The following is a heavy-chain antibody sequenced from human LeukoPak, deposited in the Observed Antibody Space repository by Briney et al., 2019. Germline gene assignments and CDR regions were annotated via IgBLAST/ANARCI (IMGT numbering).Heavy chain of an antibody. D-gene: IGHD3-22*01. CDR3: ARDFHRYCYDCGDYYTTFDI. J-gene: IGHJ3*02. Sequence: GGSLRLSCAASGFTFSTDWLTWGRMAQGKGMGWVANIKKDGSEKYFVDSVKCRFTISRDNANNSLYLQMNRLRADDTAVYYCARDFHRYCYDCGDYYTTFDIWGQGTMVTVSS. CDR2: IKKDGSEK. CDR1: GFTFSTDW. V-gene: IGHV3-7*01.